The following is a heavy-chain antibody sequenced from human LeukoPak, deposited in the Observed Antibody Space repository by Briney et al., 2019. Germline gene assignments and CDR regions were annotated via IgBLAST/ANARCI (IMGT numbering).Heavy chain of an antibody. Sequence: GGSLRLSCAASGFTFSSYSMNWVRQAPGKGLEWVSSISSSSSYIYYANSVKGRFTISRDNAKNSLYLQMNSLRAEDTAVYYCARDRLGSLDYWGQGTLVTVSS. CDR2: ISSSSSYI. CDR1: GFTFSSYS. V-gene: IGHV3-21*01. CDR3: ARDRLGSLDY. J-gene: IGHJ4*02. D-gene: IGHD6-19*01.